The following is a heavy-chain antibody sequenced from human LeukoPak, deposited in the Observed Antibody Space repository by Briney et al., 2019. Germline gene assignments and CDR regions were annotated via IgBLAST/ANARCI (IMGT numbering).Heavy chain of an antibody. CDR3: AKNDDILTDYPYFFDY. D-gene: IGHD3-9*01. V-gene: IGHV3-48*03. CDR2: ISSSGNTI. CDR1: GFTFSSYE. J-gene: IGHJ4*02. Sequence: GGSLRLSCAASGFTFSSYEMNWVRQAPGKGLEWVSYISSSGNTIYYADSVKGRFTISRDNSKNTLYLQMNSLRAEDTTVYYCAKNDDILTDYPYFFDYWGQGTLVTVSS.